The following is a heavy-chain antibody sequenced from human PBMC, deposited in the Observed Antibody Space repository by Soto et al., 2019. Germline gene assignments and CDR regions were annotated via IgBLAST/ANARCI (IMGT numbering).Heavy chain of an antibody. CDR3: ASTGKYLALEY. D-gene: IGHD3-16*02. J-gene: IGHJ4*02. Sequence: ASVKVSCKASGGTFSSYAISWVRQAPGQGLEWMGGIIPIFGTANYAQKFQGRVTITADKSTSTAYMELSSLRSEDTAVYYCASTGKYLALEYWGQGTLVTAPQ. CDR1: GGTFSSYA. V-gene: IGHV1-69*06. CDR2: IIPIFGTA.